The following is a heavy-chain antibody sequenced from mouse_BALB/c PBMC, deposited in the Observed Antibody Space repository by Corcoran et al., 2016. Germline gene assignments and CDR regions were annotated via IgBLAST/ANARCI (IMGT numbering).Heavy chain of an antibody. J-gene: IGHJ4*01. CDR3: ARLIYDGYYNAMDY. D-gene: IGHD2-3*01. Sequence: EVQLQQSGPELVKPGASMQISCKASGYSLTGYTMNWVKQSHGKNLEWIGLINPYNGGTSYNQKFKGKATLTVDKSSSTAYMELLSLTSEDSAVYYCARLIYDGYYNAMDYWGQGTSVTVSS. V-gene: IGHV1-18*01. CDR2: INPYNGGT. CDR1: GYSLTGYT.